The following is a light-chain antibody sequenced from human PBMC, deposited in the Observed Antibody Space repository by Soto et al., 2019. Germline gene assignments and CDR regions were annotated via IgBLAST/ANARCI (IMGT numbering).Light chain of an antibody. V-gene: IGKV3-11*01. CDR2: DAS. CDR1: QRVSSY. CDR3: QQSYRTLLS. Sequence: EIVLTQSPATLSLSPGEKATLSCRASQRVSSYLAWYQQKPGQAPRLLIYDASNRATGIPARFSGSGSGTEFSLTIRSLHPEDFATYYCQQSYRTLLSFRGGTKVEI. J-gene: IGKJ4*01.